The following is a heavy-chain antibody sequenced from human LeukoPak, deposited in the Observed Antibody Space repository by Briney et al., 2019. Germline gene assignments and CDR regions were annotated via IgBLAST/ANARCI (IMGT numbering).Heavy chain of an antibody. J-gene: IGHJ6*02. V-gene: IGHV3-74*01. CDR3: VRDSRYCPDV. Sequence: PGGSLRLSCAASGFTFSSYWVHWVRQAPGKGLVWVSRLISDGSSASYADSVKGRFTISRDNTKNILYLQMNSLRAEDTAVYYCVRDSRYCPDVWGQGTTVTVSS. D-gene: IGHD2-8*02. CDR1: GFTFSSYW. CDR2: LISDGSSA.